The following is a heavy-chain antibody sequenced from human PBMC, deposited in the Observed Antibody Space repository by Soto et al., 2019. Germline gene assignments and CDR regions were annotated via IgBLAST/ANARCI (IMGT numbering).Heavy chain of an antibody. CDR2: IIPILGIA. V-gene: IGHV1-69*04. Sequence: SVKVSFKASGGTFSSYTISWVRQAPGQGLEWMGRIIPILGIANYAQKFQGRVTITADKSTSTAYMELSSLRSEDTAVYYCAREPYNWTSCGGRFDYWGQGTLVTVSS. D-gene: IGHD1-20*01. CDR3: AREPYNWTSCGGRFDY. CDR1: GGTFSSYT. J-gene: IGHJ4*02.